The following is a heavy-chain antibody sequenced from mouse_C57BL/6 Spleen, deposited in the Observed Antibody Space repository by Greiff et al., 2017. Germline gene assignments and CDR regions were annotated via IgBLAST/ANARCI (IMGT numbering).Heavy chain of an antibody. CDR3: ARCYDVYYQAMDY. CDR1: GYTFTSYW. D-gene: IGHD2-3*01. Sequence: VQLQQPGAELVKPGASVKMSCKASGYTFTSYWITWVKQRPGQGLEWIGDIYPGSGSTNYNEKFKSKATLTVDTSSSTAYMQLSTLTSEDSAVYYCARCYDVYYQAMDYWGQGTSVTVSS. J-gene: IGHJ4*01. CDR2: IYPGSGST. V-gene: IGHV1-55*01.